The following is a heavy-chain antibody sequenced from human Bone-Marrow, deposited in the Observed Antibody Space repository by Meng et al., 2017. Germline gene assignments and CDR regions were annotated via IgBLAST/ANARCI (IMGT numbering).Heavy chain of an antibody. CDR1: GFTFSNAW. V-gene: IGHV3-15*01. CDR2: IKSKTDGGTT. J-gene: IGHJ6*02. Sequence: GGSLRLSCAASGFTFSNAWMSWVRQAPGKGLEWVGRIKSKTDGGTTDYAAPVKGRFTISRDNSKNTLYLQMNSLRAEDTAVYYCARDLYGLHGMDVWGQGTTVTVSS. D-gene: IGHD3-3*01. CDR3: ARDLYGLHGMDV.